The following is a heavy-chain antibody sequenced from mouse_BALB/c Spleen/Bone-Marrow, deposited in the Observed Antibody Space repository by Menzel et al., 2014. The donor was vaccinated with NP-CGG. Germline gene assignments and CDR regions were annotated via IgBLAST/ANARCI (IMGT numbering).Heavy chain of an antibody. J-gene: IGHJ3*01. V-gene: IGHV4-1*02. CDR3: AKNYYYAYVAY. CDR1: GFDFSRYW. Sequence: EVQLQESGGGLVQPGGSLKLSCAASGFDFSRYWMTWVRQAPGKGLEWIGEINPDSSTINYAPSLKDKFIISRDNAKNTRYLQIRKVRSEKTALYYCAKNYYYAYVAYWGQGALVTVS. CDR2: INPDSSTI. D-gene: IGHD1-1*01.